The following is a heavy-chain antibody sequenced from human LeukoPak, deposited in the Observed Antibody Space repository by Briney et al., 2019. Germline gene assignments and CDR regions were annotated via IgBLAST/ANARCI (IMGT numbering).Heavy chain of an antibody. Sequence: TSETLSLTCTVSGGSISSYYWSWIRQTPGKGLEWIGYIYYSGSTNYNPSLKSRVTISVDTSKNQFSLKLSSVTAADTAVYYCARDLFHSSSSPTDYWGQGTLVTVSS. D-gene: IGHD6-6*01. CDR1: GGSISSYY. J-gene: IGHJ4*02. CDR3: ARDLFHSSSSPTDY. V-gene: IGHV4-59*01. CDR2: IYYSGST.